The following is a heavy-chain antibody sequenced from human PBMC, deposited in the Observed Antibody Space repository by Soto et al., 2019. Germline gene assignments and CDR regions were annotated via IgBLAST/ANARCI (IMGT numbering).Heavy chain of an antibody. J-gene: IGHJ5*02. CDR3: TNSNWFDP. CDR1: GGSISSSRYY. Sequence: QLQLQESGPGLVKPSETLSLTCTVSGGSISSSRYYWGWIRQPPGKGLEWIGRNYYSGSTYYHPSHKCRVNISADTSKNQFSQKLTSVTAADTALDYCTNSNWFDPWGQGTLVTVSS. V-gene: IGHV4-39*01. CDR2: NYYSGST. D-gene: IGHD3-10*01.